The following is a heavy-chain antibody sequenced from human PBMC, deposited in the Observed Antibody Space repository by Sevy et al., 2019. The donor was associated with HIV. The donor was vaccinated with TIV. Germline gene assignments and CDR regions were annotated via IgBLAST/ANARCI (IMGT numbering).Heavy chain of an antibody. J-gene: IGHJ3*02. CDR2: INPNRGGT. Sequence: ASVKVSCKASGYTFTGYYMHWVRQAPGQGLEWMGRINPNRGGTNYAQKFQGRVTMTRDTSISTAYMELSRLRSDETAGYYCARDRARPASWFGEPTDAFDIWGQGTMVTVSS. D-gene: IGHD3-10*01. CDR1: GYTFTGYY. CDR3: ARDRARPASWFGEPTDAFDI. V-gene: IGHV1-2*06.